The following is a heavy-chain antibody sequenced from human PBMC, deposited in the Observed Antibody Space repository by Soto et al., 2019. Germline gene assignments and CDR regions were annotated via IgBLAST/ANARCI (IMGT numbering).Heavy chain of an antibody. Sequence: EVQLVESGGGLVQPGGSLRLSCVASGFIFNSYSMNWVRQAPGKGLEWISYINSGSTSVFYADSVKGRFTISRDNAKNSRSLQMNSLRAEDTAVYYCASSASPDAYWCKGTLVTVSS. J-gene: IGHJ4*02. CDR2: INSGSTSV. V-gene: IGHV3-48*01. D-gene: IGHD1-26*01. CDR1: GFIFNSYS. CDR3: ASSASPDAY.